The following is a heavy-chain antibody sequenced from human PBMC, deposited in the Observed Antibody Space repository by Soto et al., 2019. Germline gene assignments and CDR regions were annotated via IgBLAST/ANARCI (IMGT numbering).Heavy chain of an antibody. J-gene: IGHJ4*02. CDR3: ARPGRDWGALHY. Sequence: WTWLRQPPGKGLEWIGFIYYSGITNYNPSLQSRVTISVDTSKNQFSLKMNSVTAADTAVYYCARPGRDWGALHYWGQGTLVTVSS. D-gene: IGHD7-27*01. CDR2: IYYSGIT. V-gene: IGHV4-59*08.